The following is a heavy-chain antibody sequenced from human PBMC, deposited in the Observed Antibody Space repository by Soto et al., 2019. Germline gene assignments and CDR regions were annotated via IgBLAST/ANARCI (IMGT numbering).Heavy chain of an antibody. CDR2: IYWDNDK. J-gene: IGHJ3*02. Sequence: QITLKESGPTPVKPTQTLTLTCTFSGFSLNTTAVGVGWIRQPPGKALEWFALIYWDNDKRYNPSLKTRLTITKETSKHQVVLKMPNMDPVDTATYFCAHREGGDNVWGSYTDAFDIWGQGTMVTVSS. V-gene: IGHV2-5*02. CDR3: AHREGGDNVWGSYTDAFDI. D-gene: IGHD3-16*01. CDR1: GFSLNTTAVG.